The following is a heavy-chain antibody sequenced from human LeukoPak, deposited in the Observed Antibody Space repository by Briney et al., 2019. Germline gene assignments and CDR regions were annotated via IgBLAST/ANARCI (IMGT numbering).Heavy chain of an antibody. CDR1: GFTFSSHS. D-gene: IGHD6-13*01. CDR3: APFSAVTHYYFDY. Sequence: TGGSLRLSCAASGFTFSSHSLMWVRQAPGKGLEWVSSISPDGGYIYYADSVKGRFTISRDNAENSLFLQMNSLGAEDTAVYYCAPFSAVTHYYFDYWGQGTLVTVSS. V-gene: IGHV3-21*01. J-gene: IGHJ4*02. CDR2: ISPDGGYI.